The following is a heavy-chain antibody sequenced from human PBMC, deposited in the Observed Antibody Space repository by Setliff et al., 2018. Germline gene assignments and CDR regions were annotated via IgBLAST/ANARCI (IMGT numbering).Heavy chain of an antibody. CDR2: ISGDSVSI. CDR1: GFTFSTYS. Sequence: AGGSLRLSCAASGFTFSTYSMSWARQAPGKGLEWVSAISGDSVSIYYADSVRGRFTISRDNSKNTLYLQMNNLRDEDTAAYYCAKNLRGVGFYMGVWGKGTTVTVSS. V-gene: IGHV3-23*01. D-gene: IGHD2-15*01. CDR3: AKNLRGVGFYMGV. J-gene: IGHJ6*03.